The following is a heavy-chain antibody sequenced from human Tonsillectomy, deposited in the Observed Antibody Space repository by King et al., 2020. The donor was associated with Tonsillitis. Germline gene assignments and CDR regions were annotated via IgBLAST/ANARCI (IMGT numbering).Heavy chain of an antibody. V-gene: IGHV3-11*01. CDR3: GRAGPLYYYGMDV. CDR1: GFTFSDYY. J-gene: IGHJ6*02. CDR2: ISSSGSII. Sequence: VQLVESGGGLVKPGGSLRLSCAASGFTFSDYYMSWIRQAPGKGLEWVSYISSSGSIIDYADSVKGRFTISWNNAKNSLYLQMKSLRAEDTAVYYCGRAGPLYYYGMDVWGQGTTVTVSS.